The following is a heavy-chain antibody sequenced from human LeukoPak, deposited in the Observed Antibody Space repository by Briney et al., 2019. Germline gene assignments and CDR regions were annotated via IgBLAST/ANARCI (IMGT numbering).Heavy chain of an antibody. V-gene: IGHV3-21*01. CDR2: ISSSSSYI. Sequence: PGGSLRLSCAASGFTFSSYSMNWVRQAPGKGLEWVSSISSSSSYIYYADSVKGRFTISRDNAKNSLYLQMNSLRAEDTAVYYCARDPLGYCSSTSCYYYYMDVWGKGTTVTVSS. D-gene: IGHD2-2*01. CDR3: ARDPLGYCSSTSCYYYYMDV. J-gene: IGHJ6*03. CDR1: GFTFSSYS.